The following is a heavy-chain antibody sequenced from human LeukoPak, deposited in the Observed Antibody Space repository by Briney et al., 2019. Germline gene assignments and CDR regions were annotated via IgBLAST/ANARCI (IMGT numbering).Heavy chain of an antibody. V-gene: IGHV4-34*01. CDR2: INHSGST. Sequence: SETLSLTCAVYGGSFSNYYWSWIRQPPGKGLEWIGEINHSGSTNYNPSLKSRVTISVDTSKNQFSLKLSSVTAADTAVYYCARHSIANYDSSGYYSQYYFDYWGQGTLVTVSS. J-gene: IGHJ4*02. CDR1: GGSFSNYY. CDR3: ARHSIANYDSSGYYSQYYFDY. D-gene: IGHD3-22*01.